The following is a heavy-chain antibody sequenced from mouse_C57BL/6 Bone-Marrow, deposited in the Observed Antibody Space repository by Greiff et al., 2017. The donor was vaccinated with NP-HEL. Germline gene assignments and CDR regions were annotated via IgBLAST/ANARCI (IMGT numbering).Heavy chain of an antibody. CDR2: IYPRSGTT. CDR1: GYTFTSYG. Sequence: QVQLQQSGAELARPGASVKLSCKASGYTFTSYGISWVKQRTGQGLEWIGEIYPRSGTTYYNEKFKGKATLTADKSSSTAYMELRSLTSEDSAVYFCARRVNWDAWFAYWGQGTLVTVSA. J-gene: IGHJ3*01. CDR3: ARRVNWDAWFAY. D-gene: IGHD4-1*01. V-gene: IGHV1-81*01.